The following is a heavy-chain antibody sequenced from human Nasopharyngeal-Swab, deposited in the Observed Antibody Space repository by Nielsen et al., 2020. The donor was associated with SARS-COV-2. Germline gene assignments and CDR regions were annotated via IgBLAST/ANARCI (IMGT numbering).Heavy chain of an antibody. Sequence: GESLKISCAASGFTFSSYSMHWVRQAPGGELDYIAAISTNGDGAYYGSSVKGRFTISRDNSKNTLDLQMGTLSSEDMAVYYCARATLPSGAYYMDVWGKGTTVTVSS. CDR3: ARATLPSGAYYMDV. CDR2: ISTNGDGA. J-gene: IGHJ6*03. D-gene: IGHD6-25*01. CDR1: GFTFSSYS. V-gene: IGHV3-64*01.